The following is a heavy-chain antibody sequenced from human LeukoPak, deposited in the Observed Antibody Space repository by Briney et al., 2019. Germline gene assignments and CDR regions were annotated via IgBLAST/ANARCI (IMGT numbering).Heavy chain of an antibody. V-gene: IGHV4-34*01. CDR1: GGSFSGYY. Sequence: PSETLSLTCAVYGGSFSGYYWSWIRQPPGKGLEWIGEINHSGSTNYNPSLKSRVTISVDTSKNQFSLKLSSVTAADTAVYYCARGEFYYDFWCGYYTSLHYFDYWGQGTLVTVSS. J-gene: IGHJ4*02. D-gene: IGHD3-3*01. CDR2: INHSGST. CDR3: ARGEFYYDFWCGYYTSLHYFDY.